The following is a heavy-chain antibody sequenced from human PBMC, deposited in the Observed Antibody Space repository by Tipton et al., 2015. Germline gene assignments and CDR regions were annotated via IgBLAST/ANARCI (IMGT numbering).Heavy chain of an antibody. D-gene: IGHD3-3*01. Sequence: TLSLTCTVSGGSISRYYWSWIRQPPGKGLEWIGYIYYSGSTSYNPSLKSRVTISVDTSKNQFSLKLSSVIAADTAVYFCARDVYDFWSGFSYYYGLDVWGQGTTVTVSS. J-gene: IGHJ6*02. CDR3: ARDVYDFWSGFSYYYGLDV. CDR2: IYYSGST. CDR1: GGSISRYY. V-gene: IGHV4-59*12.